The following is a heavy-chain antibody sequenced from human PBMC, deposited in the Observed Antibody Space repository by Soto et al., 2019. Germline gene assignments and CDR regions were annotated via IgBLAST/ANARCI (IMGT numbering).Heavy chain of an antibody. J-gene: IGHJ4*02. Sequence: QVPLVQSGAEVKKPGASVKVSCKASGYTFTSFDINWVRQATGQGLEWVGWMNPNSGNTGYAQKFQGRVTRPSRTSVSSSDMELSSLTSDDTAGYYGERGVTIAASDYCGQGTLVTVSS. CDR3: ERGVTIAASDY. D-gene: IGHD6-6*01. V-gene: IGHV1-8*01. CDR2: MNPNSGNT. CDR1: GYTFTSFD.